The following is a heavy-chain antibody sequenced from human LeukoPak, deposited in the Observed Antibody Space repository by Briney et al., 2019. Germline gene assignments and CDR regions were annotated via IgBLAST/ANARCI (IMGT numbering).Heavy chain of an antibody. CDR1: GFTFSSYG. CDR3: AKDSRSGSYYSPFDY. Sequence: PGGSLRLSCAASGFTFSSYGMHWVRQAPGKGLEWVAVIWYDGSNRYYADSVKGRFTISRDTSKNTLYLQMNSLRAEDTAVYYYAKDSRSGSYYSPFDYWGQGTLVTVSS. V-gene: IGHV3-33*06. CDR2: IWYDGSNR. J-gene: IGHJ4*02. D-gene: IGHD1-26*01.